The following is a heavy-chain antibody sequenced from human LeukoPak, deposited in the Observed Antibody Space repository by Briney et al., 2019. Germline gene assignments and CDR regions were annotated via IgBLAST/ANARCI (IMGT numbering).Heavy chain of an antibody. J-gene: IGHJ4*02. Sequence: GASVKVSCKASGYRFTGYYIHWVRQAPGQGLEWMGWINPNNGGTNYAQKFQGRVTMARDTSITTTYMELSSLRSDDTAVYYCARKTVVGSYFDYWGQGTPVTVSS. CDR1: GYRFTGYY. D-gene: IGHD4-23*01. CDR2: INPNNGGT. CDR3: ARKTVVGSYFDY. V-gene: IGHV1-2*02.